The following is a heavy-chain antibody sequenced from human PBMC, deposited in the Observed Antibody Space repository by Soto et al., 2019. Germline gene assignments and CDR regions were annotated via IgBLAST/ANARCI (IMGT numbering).Heavy chain of an antibody. CDR2: MNPNSGNT. CDR3: ARGHNWNYGDALDI. Sequence: ASVKVSCKASGYTFTSYDINWVRQATGQGLEWMGWMNPNSGNTGYAQKFQGRVTMTRNTSISTAYMELSSLRSEDTAVYYCARGHNWNYGDALDIWGQGTMVTVSS. V-gene: IGHV1-8*01. D-gene: IGHD1-7*01. J-gene: IGHJ3*02. CDR1: GYTFTSYD.